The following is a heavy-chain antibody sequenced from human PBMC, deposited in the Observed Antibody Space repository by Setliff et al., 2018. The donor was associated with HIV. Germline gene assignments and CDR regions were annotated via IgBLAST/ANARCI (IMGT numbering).Heavy chain of an antibody. Sequence: GESLTISCKDSGNKFTSYWVGWVRQMPGRGLEWMGFINPSTSEVRYRPSLQGQVTMSVDKSISTAFLQWSSLAASDTAMYYCVRDQIGDVQVAGTWGTWGQGTLVTVSS. D-gene: IGHD6-19*01. CDR2: INPSTSEV. CDR1: GNKFTSYW. J-gene: IGHJ5*02. CDR3: VRDQIGDVQVAGTWGT. V-gene: IGHV5-51*01.